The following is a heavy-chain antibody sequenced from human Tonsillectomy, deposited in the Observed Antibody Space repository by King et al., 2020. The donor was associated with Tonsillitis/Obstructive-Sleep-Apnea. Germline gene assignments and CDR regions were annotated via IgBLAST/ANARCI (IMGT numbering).Heavy chain of an antibody. Sequence: HVQLQQWGAGLLKPSETLSLTCAVYGGSFSGYYWSWIRQPPGKGLEWIGEINHSGSTNYSPSLKSRVSISVHTSKNQFSLNLNSVTAADTAVYYCARCHGTTSAHDYWGQGTLVTVSS. CDR2: INHSGST. CDR3: ARCHGTTSAHDY. D-gene: IGHD1/OR15-1a*01. V-gene: IGHV4-34*01. CDR1: GGSFSGYY. J-gene: IGHJ4*02.